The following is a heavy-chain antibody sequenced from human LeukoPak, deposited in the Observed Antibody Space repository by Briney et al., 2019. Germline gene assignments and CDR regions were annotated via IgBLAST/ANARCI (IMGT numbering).Heavy chain of an antibody. Sequence: PGGSLRLSCAASGFTVSSNYMSWVRQAPGKGLEWVSVIYSGGSTYYADSVKGRFTISRDNSKNTLYLQMNSLRAEDTAVYYCARGPITFIRGGHFDYWGQGALVTVSS. D-gene: IGHD3-10*01. CDR1: GFTVSSNY. CDR2: IYSGGST. CDR3: ARGPITFIRGGHFDY. J-gene: IGHJ4*02. V-gene: IGHV3-53*01.